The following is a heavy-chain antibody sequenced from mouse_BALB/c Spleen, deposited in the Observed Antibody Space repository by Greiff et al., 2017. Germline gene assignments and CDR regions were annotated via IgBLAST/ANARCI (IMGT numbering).Heavy chain of an antibody. J-gene: IGHJ2*01. Sequence: QVQLQQPGAELVKPGAPVKLSCKASGYTFTSYWMNWVKQRPGRGLEWIGRIDPSDSETHYNQKFKDKATLTVDKSSSTAYIQLSSLTSEDSAVYYCARGGSVLDYWGQGTTLTVSS. CDR3: ARGGSVLDY. V-gene: IGHV1-69*02. CDR1: GYTFTSYW. D-gene: IGHD1-1*01. CDR2: IDPSDSET.